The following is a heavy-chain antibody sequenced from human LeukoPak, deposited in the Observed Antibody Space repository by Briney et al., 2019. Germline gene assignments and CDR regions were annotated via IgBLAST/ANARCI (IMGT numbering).Heavy chain of an antibody. Sequence: PSETLSLTCTVSGASISNTTYYWGWIRQPPGKGLEWIRSIYYSGTVFYTGTTYYKPSLKSRVTISLDTSKNQFSLKLRSVTAPDTALYHCARPGCYSNYVFDYWGQGILVTVSS. CDR3: ARPGCYSNYVFDY. D-gene: IGHD4-11*01. J-gene: IGHJ4*02. CDR1: GASISNTTYY. CDR2: IYYSGTVFYTGTT. V-gene: IGHV4-61*05.